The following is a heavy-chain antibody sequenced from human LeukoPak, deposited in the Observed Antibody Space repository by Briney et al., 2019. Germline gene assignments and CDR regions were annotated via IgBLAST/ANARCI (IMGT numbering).Heavy chain of an antibody. Sequence: PGGSLRLSCAASGFTFSSYSMNWVRQAPGRGLEWVSSISSSSSYIYYADSVKGRFTISRDNAKNSLYLQMNSLRAEDTAVYYCAVIVVVPLYYFDYWGQGTLVTVSS. CDR2: ISSSSSYI. J-gene: IGHJ4*02. CDR1: GFTFSSYS. V-gene: IGHV3-21*01. D-gene: IGHD2-2*01. CDR3: AVIVVVPLYYFDY.